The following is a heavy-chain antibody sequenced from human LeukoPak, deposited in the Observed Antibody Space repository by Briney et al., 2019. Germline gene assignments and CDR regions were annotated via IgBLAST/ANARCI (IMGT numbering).Heavy chain of an antibody. CDR3: AREGMATIKGSFDY. CDR2: IKEDGSEV. J-gene: IGHJ4*02. V-gene: IGHV3-7*01. CDR1: GFTFSNFW. Sequence: GGSLRLSCAASGFTFSNFWMSWVRQAPGKGLEWVANIKEDGSEVYYVGSVRGRFTISRDNAKNSLYLQMNSLRAEDTAVYYCAREGMATIKGSFDYWGQGTLVTVSS. D-gene: IGHD5-24*01.